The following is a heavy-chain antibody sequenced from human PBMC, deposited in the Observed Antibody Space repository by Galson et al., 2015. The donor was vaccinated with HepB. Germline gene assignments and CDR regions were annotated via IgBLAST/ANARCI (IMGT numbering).Heavy chain of an antibody. Sequence: SVKVSCKASGGTFSSYAISWVRQAPGQGLEWMGGIIPILGIANYAQKFQGRVTITADKSTSTAYMELSSLRSEDTAVYYCARASTDGRVDYYYMDVWGKGTTVTVSS. V-gene: IGHV1-69*10. D-gene: IGHD1-26*01. CDR3: ARASTDGRVDYYYMDV. J-gene: IGHJ6*03. CDR2: IIPILGIA. CDR1: GGTFSSYA.